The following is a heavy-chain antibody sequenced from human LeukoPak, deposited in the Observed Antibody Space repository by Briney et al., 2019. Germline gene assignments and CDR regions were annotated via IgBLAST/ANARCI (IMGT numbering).Heavy chain of an antibody. CDR1: GFPSRNAG. J-gene: IGHJ4*02. D-gene: IGHD6-19*01. CDR2: IKSKTDGGTT. Sequence: GGPLSLSCAASGFPSRNAGLSWVRQAPGKGLGWVGRIKSKTDGGTTDYAAPVKGRFTILRDDSKNTLYLQMNSLKTEDTAVYYCTTSSGWSGDYWGQGTLVTVSS. CDR3: TTSSGWSGDY. V-gene: IGHV3-15*01.